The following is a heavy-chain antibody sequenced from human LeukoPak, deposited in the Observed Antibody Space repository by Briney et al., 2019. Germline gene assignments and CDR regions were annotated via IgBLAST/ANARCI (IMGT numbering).Heavy chain of an antibody. CDR2: ISYDGSNK. CDR1: GFTFSSYA. V-gene: IGHV3-30*04. D-gene: IGHD6-19*01. Sequence: GGSLRLSCAASGFTFSSYAMHWVRQAPGKGLEWVAVISYDGSNKYYADSVKGRFTISRDNSKNTLYLQMNSLRAEDTAVYYCARTRYSSGSLDYWGQGTLVTVSS. J-gene: IGHJ4*02. CDR3: ARTRYSSGSLDY.